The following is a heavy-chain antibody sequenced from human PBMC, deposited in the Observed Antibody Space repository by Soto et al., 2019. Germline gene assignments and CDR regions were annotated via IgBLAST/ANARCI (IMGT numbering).Heavy chain of an antibody. J-gene: IGHJ4*02. V-gene: IGHV1-2*02. CDR2: INPNSGGT. CDR1: GYTFTGYY. D-gene: IGHD6-19*01. CDR3: AFSCWYRSGWQTPFGY. Sequence: ASVKVSCKASGYTFTGYYMHWVRQAPGQGLEWMGWINPNSGGTNYAQKFQGRVTMTRDTSISTAYMELSRLRSDDTAVYYCAFSCWYRSGWQTPFGYWGQGTLGTVS.